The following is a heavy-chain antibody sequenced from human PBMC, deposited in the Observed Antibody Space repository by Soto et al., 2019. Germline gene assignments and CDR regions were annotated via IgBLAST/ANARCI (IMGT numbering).Heavy chain of an antibody. CDR3: ARGRFGQWGYGMDV. V-gene: IGHV3-11*01. J-gene: IGHJ6*02. CDR2: MSSSGNNI. Sequence: QVHLVESGGGLVKPGGSLRLSCAASGITVSDCYMNWISQAPGKGLEWVSYMSSSGNNINYAGSVRGRFTVSRANAKNSLYRQMNILGAEDTAIYYCARGRFGQWGYGMDVWGQGTTVTGSS. D-gene: IGHD3-10*01. CDR1: GITVSDCY.